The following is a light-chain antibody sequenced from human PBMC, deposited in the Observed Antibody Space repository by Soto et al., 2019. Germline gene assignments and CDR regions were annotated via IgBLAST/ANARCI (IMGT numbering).Light chain of an antibody. J-gene: IGKJ5*01. CDR1: ESIARH. Sequence: DIKMTQSPSSLSASVGGRVTITCRASESIARHLNWYQQKPGKAPKLLIYAESTLQNGVPSRFRGGGSGTDLTLTISNLQPEDFATYYCQQSYSTLSITFGQGTKLEIK. V-gene: IGKV1-39*01. CDR2: AES. CDR3: QQSYSTLSIT.